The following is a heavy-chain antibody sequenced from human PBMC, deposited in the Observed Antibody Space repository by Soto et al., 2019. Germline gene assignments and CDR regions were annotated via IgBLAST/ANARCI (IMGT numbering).Heavy chain of an antibody. V-gene: IGHV4-39*01. Sequence: PSETLSLTCTVSGGSISSSSYYWGWIRQPPGKGLEWIGSIYYSGSTYYNPSLKSRVTISVDTSKNQFSLKLSSVTAADTAVYYCARHAGSGYYFDGGFGPFLAYDYWGQGTLVTVSS. D-gene: IGHD5-12*01. CDR3: ARHAGSGYYFDGGFGPFLAYDY. J-gene: IGHJ4*02. CDR2: IYYSGST. CDR1: GGSISSSSYY.